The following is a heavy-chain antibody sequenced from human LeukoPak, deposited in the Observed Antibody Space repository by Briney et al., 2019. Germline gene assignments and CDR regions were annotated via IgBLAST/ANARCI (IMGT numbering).Heavy chain of an antibody. CDR3: AGDLLDSNPLGYYYYGMDV. CDR1: GFTFSSYA. CDR2: ISYDGSNK. J-gene: IGHJ6*02. V-gene: IGHV3-30-3*01. Sequence: GGSLGLSCAASGFTFSSYAMHWVRQAPGKGLEWVAVISYDGSNKYYADSVKGRFTISRDNSKNTLYLQMNSLRAEDTAVYYCAGDLLDSNPLGYYYYGMDVWGQGTTVTVSS. D-gene: IGHD4-11*01.